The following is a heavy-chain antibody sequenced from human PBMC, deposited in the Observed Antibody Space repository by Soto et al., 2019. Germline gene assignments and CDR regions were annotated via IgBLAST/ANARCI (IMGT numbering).Heavy chain of an antibody. Sequence: EVQLVETGGGLIHPGGSLRLSCVASGFTVRNSLMTWVRQAPGKGLEWVSVVYAGGSTYYADSVKGRFTISRDISRNSLFLQMNSLRADDTAVYYCASRILVSDAFDIWGQGTMVTVSS. J-gene: IGHJ3*02. D-gene: IGHD3-3*02. CDR1: GFTVRNSL. V-gene: IGHV3-53*02. CDR3: ASRILVSDAFDI. CDR2: VYAGGST.